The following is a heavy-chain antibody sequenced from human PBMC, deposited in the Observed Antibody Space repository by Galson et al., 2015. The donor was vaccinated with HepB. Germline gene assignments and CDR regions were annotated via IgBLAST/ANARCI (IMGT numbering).Heavy chain of an antibody. Sequence: SVKVSCKASGYTFTSYYMHWVRQAPGQGLEWMGIINPSGGSTSYAQKFQGRVTMTRDTSTSTVYMELSSLRSEDTAVYYCAREGIVVVPAAIRYYYYYYGMDVWGQGTTVTVSS. V-gene: IGHV1-46*03. CDR1: GYTFTSYY. D-gene: IGHD2-2*01. CDR2: INPSGGST. CDR3: AREGIVVVPAAIRYYYYYYGMDV. J-gene: IGHJ6*02.